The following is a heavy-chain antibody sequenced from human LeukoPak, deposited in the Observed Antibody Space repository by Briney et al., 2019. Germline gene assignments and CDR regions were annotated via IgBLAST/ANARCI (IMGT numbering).Heavy chain of an antibody. CDR3: AIRYDTSSGLGY. V-gene: IGHV3-15*01. J-gene: IGHJ4*02. CDR2: IKSNTDGGTT. CDR1: GFTFTNAL. D-gene: IGHD3-22*01. Sequence: KPGGSLRLSCAVSGFTFTNALMSWVRQAPGKGLEWVGHIKSNTDGGTTDYAAPLKGRFTISRDDSKNTVFLQMNSLKTEDTGAYLCAIRYDTSSGLGYWGQGTLVTVSS.